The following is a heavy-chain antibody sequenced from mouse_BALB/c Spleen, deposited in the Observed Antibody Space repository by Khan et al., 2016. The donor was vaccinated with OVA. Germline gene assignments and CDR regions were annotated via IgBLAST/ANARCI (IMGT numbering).Heavy chain of an antibody. CDR1: GYTFTSYD. V-gene: IGHV1-85*01. D-gene: IGHD1-1*01. Sequence: QVQLKESGAELVKPGASVKLSCKASGYTFTSYDINLVRQRPEQGLEWIGWIFPGDGSTKYNEKFKGKATLTSDKSSSPAFMQLSRLTSEDSAVYFGARHYYGSILYWYFDVWGAGTTVTVSS. CDR2: IFPGDGST. CDR3: ARHYYGSILYWYFDV. J-gene: IGHJ1*01.